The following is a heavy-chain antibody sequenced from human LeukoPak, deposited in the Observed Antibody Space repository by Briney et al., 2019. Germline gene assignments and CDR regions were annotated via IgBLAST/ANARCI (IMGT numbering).Heavy chain of an antibody. CDR3: ARAKGVVAAAGTTYNY. CDR1: GYTFTGYY. J-gene: IGHJ4*02. D-gene: IGHD6-13*01. V-gene: IGHV1-2*02. Sequence: ASVKVSCKASGYTFTGYYMHWVRQAPGQGLEWMGWINPNSGGTNYAQKFQGRVIMTRDTSISTAYMELSRLRSDDTAVYYCARAKGVVAAAGTTYNYWGQGTLVTVSS. CDR2: INPNSGGT.